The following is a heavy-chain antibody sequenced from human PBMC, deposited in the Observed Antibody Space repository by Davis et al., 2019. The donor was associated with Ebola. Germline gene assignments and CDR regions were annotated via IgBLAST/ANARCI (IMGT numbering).Heavy chain of an antibody. V-gene: IGHV4-31*03. J-gene: IGHJ5*02. Sequence: SETLSLTCTVSGGSISSGGYYWSWIRQHPGKGLEWIGYIYYSGSTYCNPSLKSRVTISVDTSKNQFSLKLSSVTAADTAVYFCAKAYDSSGYAWFGPWGQGTLVTVSS. D-gene: IGHD3-22*01. CDR1: GGSISSGGYY. CDR3: AKAYDSSGYAWFGP. CDR2: IYYSGST.